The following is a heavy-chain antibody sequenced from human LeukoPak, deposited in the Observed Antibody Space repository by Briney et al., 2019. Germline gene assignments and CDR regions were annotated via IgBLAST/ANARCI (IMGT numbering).Heavy chain of an antibody. J-gene: IGHJ4*02. D-gene: IGHD1-26*01. CDR3: ARQGATTSMVFDY. Sequence: GESLKISCKGSGYSFTSYWIGWVRQMPGKGLEWMGIIYPGDSDTRYSPSFQGQVTISADKPISTAYLQWSSLKSSDTAMYYCARQGATTSMVFDYWGQGTLVTVSS. CDR1: GYSFTSYW. V-gene: IGHV5-51*01. CDR2: IYPGDSDT.